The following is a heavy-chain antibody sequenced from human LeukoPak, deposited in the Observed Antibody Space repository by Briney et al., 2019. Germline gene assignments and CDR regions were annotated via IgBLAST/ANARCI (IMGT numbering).Heavy chain of an antibody. CDR3: ARLGSGYTFDN. CDR1: GFTVSDNY. V-gene: IGHV3-53*01. J-gene: IGHJ4*02. Sequence: GGSLRLSCAASGFTVSDNYMSWVRQPPGKGLEWVSFIYTGTNTYYADSVKGRFTISRDNAKSSLYLQMNSLRAEDTAVYYCARLGSGYTFDNWGQGTLVTVSS. CDR2: IYTGTNT. D-gene: IGHD3-22*01.